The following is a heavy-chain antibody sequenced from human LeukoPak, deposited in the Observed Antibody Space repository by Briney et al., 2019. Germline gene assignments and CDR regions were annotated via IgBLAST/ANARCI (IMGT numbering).Heavy chain of an antibody. J-gene: IGHJ4*02. Sequence: GGSLRLSCAASGFTVSSSYMSWVRQAPGKGLEWVSLIYSGGSTYYAASVKGRFTISRDNSKNTLYLQMNSLRPEDTAVYYCAKDREGHYDILTGYYRVRPLNLVSVFDYWGQGTLVSVSS. CDR1: GFTVSSSY. D-gene: IGHD3-9*01. CDR3: AKDREGHYDILTGYYRVRPLNLVSVFDY. CDR2: IYSGGST. V-gene: IGHV3-53*01.